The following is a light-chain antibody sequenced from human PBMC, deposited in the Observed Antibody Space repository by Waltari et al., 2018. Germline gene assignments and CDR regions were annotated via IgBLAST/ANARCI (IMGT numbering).Light chain of an antibody. Sequence: DIVLTQSPPTLSLSPGARATLSCWASQSIGSYLAWYQHKPGQTPRLLIYATSNRATGVPTRFSGSRSGTDFTLTISSLEPEDFAVYYCQLRGSWPKTFGPGTRVEIK. V-gene: IGKV3-11*01. CDR1: QSIGSY. CDR3: QLRGSWPKT. CDR2: ATS. J-gene: IGKJ1*01.